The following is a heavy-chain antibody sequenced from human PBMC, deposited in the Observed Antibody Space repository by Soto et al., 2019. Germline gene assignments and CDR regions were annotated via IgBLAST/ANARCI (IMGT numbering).Heavy chain of an antibody. CDR2: IYWNDDK. J-gene: IGHJ4*02. D-gene: IGHD3-16*01. CDR1: GFSVSVRGLG. V-gene: IGHV2-5*01. CDR3: AHSPWGAAPDY. Sequence: SGRTLVNPTQTITLTCTVSGFSVSVRGLGVGWIRQPPGKALEWLGIIYWNDDKRYSPSLKSRLTITKDTSKNQVVLTMTNMDPVDTATYYCAHSPWGAAPDYWGQGTPVTVSS.